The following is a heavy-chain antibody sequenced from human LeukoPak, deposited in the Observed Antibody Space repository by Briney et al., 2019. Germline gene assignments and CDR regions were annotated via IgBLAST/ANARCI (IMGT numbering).Heavy chain of an antibody. V-gene: IGHV1-2*02. CDR2: INPNSGGT. CDR1: GYTFTGYY. J-gene: IGHJ4*02. CDR3: ARGDILTGYYYFDY. D-gene: IGHD3-9*01. Sequence: ASVKVSCKASGYTFTGYYMHWVRQAPGQGLEWMGWINPNSGGTNYAQKFQGRVTMTRDTSISTAYMELSRLRSDDTAEYYCARGDILTGYYYFDYWGRGTLVTVSS.